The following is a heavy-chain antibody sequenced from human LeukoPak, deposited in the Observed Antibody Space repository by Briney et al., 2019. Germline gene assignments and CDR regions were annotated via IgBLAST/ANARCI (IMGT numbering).Heavy chain of an antibody. Sequence: GASVKVSCKAPGYTFTAIYIHWVRQTPGQGLEWMGWINPNSGGTNFAQKFQGRVTMTRDTSISTAYMELSRLGSDDTAVYYCARGPATGDFDYWGQGTLVTVSS. J-gene: IGHJ4*02. CDR1: GYTFTAIY. V-gene: IGHV1-2*02. CDR2: INPNSGGT. D-gene: IGHD7-27*01. CDR3: ARGPATGDFDY.